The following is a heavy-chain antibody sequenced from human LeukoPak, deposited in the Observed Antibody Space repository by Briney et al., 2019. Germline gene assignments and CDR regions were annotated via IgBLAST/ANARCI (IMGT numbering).Heavy chain of an antibody. Sequence: ASVKVSCKASGYTFTSYDINWVRQATGQGLEWMGWMNPNSGNTGYAQKFQGRVTMTRNTSISTAYMELSSPRFEDTAVYYCARGYDYGSGTINWFDPWGQGTLVTVSS. CDR1: GYTFTSYD. D-gene: IGHD3-10*01. J-gene: IGHJ5*02. V-gene: IGHV1-8*01. CDR3: ARGYDYGSGTINWFDP. CDR2: MNPNSGNT.